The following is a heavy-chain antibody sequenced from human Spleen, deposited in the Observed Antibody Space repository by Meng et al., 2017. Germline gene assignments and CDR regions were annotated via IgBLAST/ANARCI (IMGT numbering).Heavy chain of an antibody. D-gene: IGHD2-8*01. CDR1: GYTFTAYI. J-gene: IGHJ5*02. CDR3: GRSNDIHCFDP. V-gene: IGHV1-3*01. Sequence: QVQIVQSGAGGKKPGASVKVSCKPSGYTFTAYIIHCVRQAPGQRLELLGWIYASSRNTNYSEKFHRRMTITRDTSTSKVYMELSSLRSADTAAYDCGRSNDIHCFDPWGQGTLVTVSS. CDR2: IYASSRNT.